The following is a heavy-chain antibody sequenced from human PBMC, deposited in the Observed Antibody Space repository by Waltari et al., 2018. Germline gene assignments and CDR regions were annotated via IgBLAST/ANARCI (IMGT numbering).Heavy chain of an antibody. Sequence: EVQLVESGGGSVQPGGSLRLSCAASGMTLSSYWMNWVRQAPGKGVEWVANIKQEGSEKNYVDSVEGRFSISRDNAQNSLYLQMNSLRAEDTAIYYCVTGLTTVTAKDYFDHWGQGALVTVSS. D-gene: IGHD4-17*01. CDR1: GMTLSSYW. V-gene: IGHV3-7*01. CDR2: IKQEGSEK. J-gene: IGHJ4*02. CDR3: VTGLTTVTAKDYFDH.